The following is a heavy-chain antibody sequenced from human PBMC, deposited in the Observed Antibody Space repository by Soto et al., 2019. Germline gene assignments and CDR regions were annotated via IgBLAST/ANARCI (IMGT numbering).Heavy chain of an antibody. CDR3: ARVPYYYDSSGYYIDY. D-gene: IGHD3-22*01. J-gene: IGHJ4*02. Sequence: PSETLSLTCTVSGGSISSGDYYWSWMRQPPGKGLEWIGYIYYSGSTYYNPSLKSRVTISVDTSKNQFSLKLSSVTAADTAVYYCARVPYYYDSSGYYIDYWGQGTLVTVSS. CDR2: IYYSGST. V-gene: IGHV4-30-4*01. CDR1: GGSISSGDYY.